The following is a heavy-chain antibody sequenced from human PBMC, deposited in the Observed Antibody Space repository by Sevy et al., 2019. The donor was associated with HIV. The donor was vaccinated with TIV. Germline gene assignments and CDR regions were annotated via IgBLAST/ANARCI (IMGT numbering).Heavy chain of an antibody. CDR1: GFTFSSHS. J-gene: IGHJ4*02. V-gene: IGHV3-21*01. CDR3: ARDEGYDSSGYYYDRYFDY. Sequence: GGSLRLSCAASGFTFSSHSMNWVRQAPGKGLEWVSSISSSSSYIYYADSVKGRFTISRDNAKNSLYLQMNSLRADDTAVYYCARDEGYDSSGYYYDRYFDYWGQGTLVTVSS. D-gene: IGHD3-22*01. CDR2: ISSSSSYI.